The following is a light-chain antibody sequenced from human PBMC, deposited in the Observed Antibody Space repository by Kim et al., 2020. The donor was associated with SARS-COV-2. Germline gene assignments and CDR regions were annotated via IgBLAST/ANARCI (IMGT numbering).Light chain of an antibody. Sequence: EIVMTQSPATLSVSPGERATLSCRASQSVSSNLAWYQQKPGQAPRLLIYDASTRATGIPARFSGSGSGTDFTLTISSLQSEDFAVYYCHHYNNWPPETFGQGTKLEI. CDR2: DAS. J-gene: IGKJ2*01. CDR3: HHYNNWPPET. V-gene: IGKV3-15*01. CDR1: QSVSSN.